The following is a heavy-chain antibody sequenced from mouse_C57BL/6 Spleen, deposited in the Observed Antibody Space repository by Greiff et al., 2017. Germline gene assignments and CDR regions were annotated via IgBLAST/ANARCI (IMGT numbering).Heavy chain of an antibody. J-gene: IGHJ4*01. CDR2: IDPETGGT. CDR1: GYTFTDYE. Sequence: VQRVESGAELVRPGASVTLSCKASGYTFTDYEMHWVKQTPVHGLEWIGAIDPETGGTAYNQKFKGKAILTADKSSSTAYMELRSLTSEDSAVYYCTRWLLRGYAMDYWGQGTSVTVSS. V-gene: IGHV1-15*01. D-gene: IGHD2-3*01. CDR3: TRWLLRGYAMDY.